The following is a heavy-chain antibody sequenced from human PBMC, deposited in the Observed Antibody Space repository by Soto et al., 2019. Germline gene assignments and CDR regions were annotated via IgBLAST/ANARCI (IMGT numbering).Heavy chain of an antibody. V-gene: IGHV1-18*01. J-gene: IGHJ6*03. D-gene: IGHD3-22*01. CDR3: ASSVKSRDRYYYYMDV. CDR1: GYTFTSYG. CDR2: ISAYNGNT. Sequence: GASVKVSCKASGYTFTSYGISWVRQAPGQGLEWMGWISAYNGNTNYAQKLQGRVTMTTDTSTSTAHMELRSLRSDDTAVYYCASSVKSRDRYYYYMDVWGKGTTVTVSS.